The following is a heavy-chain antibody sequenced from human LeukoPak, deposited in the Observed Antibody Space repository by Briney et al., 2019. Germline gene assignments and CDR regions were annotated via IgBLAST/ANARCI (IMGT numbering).Heavy chain of an antibody. CDR1: GFTFSYYA. Sequence: GGSLRLSCAASGFTFSYYAMSWVRQAPGKGLEWVSAIAGGGGSTYYTDSVKGRFTISRDNSKNTLYLQMNSLRVEDTAVYYCAKGPTPKALYNWFDPWGQGTLVTVSS. CDR3: AKGPTPKALYNWFDP. CDR2: IAGGGGST. J-gene: IGHJ5*02. V-gene: IGHV3-23*01.